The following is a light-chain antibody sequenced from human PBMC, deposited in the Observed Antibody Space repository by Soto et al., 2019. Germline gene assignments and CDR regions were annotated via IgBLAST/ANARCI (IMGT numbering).Light chain of an antibody. V-gene: IGLV2-8*01. CDR1: SSDVGGYDY. J-gene: IGLJ1*01. CDR2: EVS. Sequence: QSVLTQPASVSGSPGQSITISCTGTSSDVGGYDYVSWYQRHPGKAPELMIYEVSERPSGVPDRFSGSRSSNTASLTVSGLQAEDEADYYCSSYAGSNNFVFGTGTKVTVL. CDR3: SSYAGSNNFV.